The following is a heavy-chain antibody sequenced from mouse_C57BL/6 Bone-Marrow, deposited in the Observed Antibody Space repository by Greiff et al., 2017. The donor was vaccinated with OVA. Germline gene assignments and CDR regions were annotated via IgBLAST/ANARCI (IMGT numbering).Heavy chain of an antibody. Sequence: EVQVVESGGGLVQPGGSLKLSCAASGFTFSDYYMYWVRQTPEKRLEWVAYISNGGGSTYYPDTVKGRFTISRDNAKNTLYLQMSRLKSEDTAMYYCARQKGLRYFDYWGQGTTLTVSS. CDR3: ARQKGLRYFDY. CDR1: GFTFSDYY. J-gene: IGHJ2*01. V-gene: IGHV5-12*01. CDR2: ISNGGGST. D-gene: IGHD1-1*01.